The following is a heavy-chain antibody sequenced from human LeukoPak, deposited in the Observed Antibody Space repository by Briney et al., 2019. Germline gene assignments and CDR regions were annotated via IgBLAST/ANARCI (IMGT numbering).Heavy chain of an antibody. V-gene: IGHV4-61*01. CDR3: ARTDLGRHFDY. Sequence: SETLSLTCTVSGGSVSSGSSYWSWIRQPPEKGLEWIGYIYYSGSTNYNPSLKSRVTISVDTSKNQFSLKLRSVTAADTAVYYCARTDLGRHFDYWGQGTLVTVSS. CDR1: GGSVSSGSSY. D-gene: IGHD1-26*01. J-gene: IGHJ4*02. CDR2: IYYSGST.